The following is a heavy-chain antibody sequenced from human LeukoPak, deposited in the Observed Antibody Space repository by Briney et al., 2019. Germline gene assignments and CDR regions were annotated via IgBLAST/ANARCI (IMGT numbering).Heavy chain of an antibody. CDR1: GGSISSYY. D-gene: IGHD6-13*01. V-gene: IGHV4-59*08. J-gene: IGHJ5*02. Sequence: SETLSLTCTVSGGSISSYYWSWIRQPPGKGLEWIGYTYYSGSTNYNPSLKSRVTISVDTSKNQFSLKLSSVTAADTAVYYCARQRGSWDNWFDPWAREPWSPSPQ. CDR2: TYYSGST. CDR3: ARQRGSWDNWFDP.